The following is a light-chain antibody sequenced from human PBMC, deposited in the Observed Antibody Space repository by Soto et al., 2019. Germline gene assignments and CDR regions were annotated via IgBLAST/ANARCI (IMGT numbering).Light chain of an antibody. CDR3: CSYAGSSTNYV. Sequence: QSVLTQPASVSGSPGQSITISCTGTSSDIGSYDLVSWYQQHPGKAPKLIIYEGSKRPSGVSNRFSGSKSGNTASLTISGLQAEDEADYYCCSYAGSSTNYVFGTGTKLTVL. CDR2: EGS. V-gene: IGLV2-23*01. J-gene: IGLJ1*01. CDR1: SSDIGSYDL.